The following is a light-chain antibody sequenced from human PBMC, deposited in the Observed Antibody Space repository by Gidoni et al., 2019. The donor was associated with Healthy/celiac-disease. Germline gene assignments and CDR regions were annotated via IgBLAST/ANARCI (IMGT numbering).Light chain of an antibody. Sequence: VITQSPTTLSVSLGDRATLSCRASQSVSSNLAWYQQKPGQALRLLIYGASTKATGIPARFSGSWSGTEFTLTISSLQSEDFAVYYCQQYNNWRTFGQGTKVEIK. CDR2: GAS. CDR3: QQYNNWRT. CDR1: QSVSSN. J-gene: IGKJ1*01. V-gene: IGKV3-15*01.